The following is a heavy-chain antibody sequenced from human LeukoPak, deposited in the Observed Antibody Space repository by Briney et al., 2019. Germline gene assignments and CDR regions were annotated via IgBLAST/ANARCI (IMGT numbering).Heavy chain of an antibody. D-gene: IGHD6-6*01. V-gene: IGHV6-1*01. CDR1: GDSVSSKSAT. J-gene: IGHJ4*02. CDR3: AKVGGPFSSSSRFDC. Sequence: PSQTLSLTCVISGDSVSSKSATWNWIRQSPSRGLEWLGRTYYRSKWYNDYAVSVKSRITINPDTSKNQFSLQLNSVTPEDTAVYYCAKVGGPFSSSSRFDCWGQGTLVTVSS. CDR2: TYYRSKWYN.